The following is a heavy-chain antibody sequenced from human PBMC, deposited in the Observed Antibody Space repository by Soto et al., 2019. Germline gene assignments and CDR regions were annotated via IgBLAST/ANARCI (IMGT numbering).Heavy chain of an antibody. Sequence: QVQLAQSGAEVKKPGSSVKVSCKASGGAFITYSISWVRQAPGQGLEWMGGIIPMFGTANYPQKFQGRVTITAYESTSTACMALRSLRAADTAVRYCAREFTAARFGYDGMDVWGQGTTVTVSS. D-gene: IGHD6-13*01. CDR1: GGAFITYS. V-gene: IGHV1-69*01. CDR3: AREFTAARFGYDGMDV. CDR2: IIPMFGTA. J-gene: IGHJ6*02.